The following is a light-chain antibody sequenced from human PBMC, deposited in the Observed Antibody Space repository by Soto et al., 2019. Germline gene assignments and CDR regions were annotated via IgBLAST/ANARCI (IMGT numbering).Light chain of an antibody. CDR1: QGITTH. CDR2: AAS. J-gene: IGKJ4*01. CDR3: QQLISYPLT. V-gene: IGKV1-9*01. Sequence: DIQLTKSPSVLSASVGDRVTITCRASQGITTHLAWYQQKPGKAPNLLITAASTLHSGVPSRFSGRGSGTEFSLTISSLQPEDFATYYCQQLISYPLTFGGGTKVEIK.